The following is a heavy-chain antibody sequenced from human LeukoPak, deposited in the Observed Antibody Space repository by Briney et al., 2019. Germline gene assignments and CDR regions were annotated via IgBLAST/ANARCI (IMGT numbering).Heavy chain of an antibody. J-gene: IGHJ4*02. CDR3: ARHSGSGRQALGY. V-gene: IGHV1-18*04. Sequence: ASVKVSCKASGYTFSNYGISWVRQAPGLGLEWMGWTSYNGNTDYAQKFQDRVTMTTDTSTTTAYMELRSLESDDTAVYYCARHSGSGRQALGYWGQGTLVTVSS. CDR2: TSYNGNT. D-gene: IGHD5-12*01. CDR1: GYTFSNYG.